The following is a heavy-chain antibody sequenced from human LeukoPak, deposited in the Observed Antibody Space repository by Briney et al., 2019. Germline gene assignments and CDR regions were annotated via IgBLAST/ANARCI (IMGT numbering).Heavy chain of an antibody. CDR2: IYSGGST. CDR3: ARMIVEMATIGAFDI. J-gene: IGHJ3*02. V-gene: IGHV3-53*04. Sequence: GGSLRLSCAASGFPVSSNYMSWVPQATGKGLEWVSVIYSGGSTYYADSVKGRFTISRHNSKNTLYLQMNSLRAEDTAVYYCARMIVEMATIGAFDIWGQGTMVTVSS. CDR1: GFPVSSNY. D-gene: IGHD5-24*01.